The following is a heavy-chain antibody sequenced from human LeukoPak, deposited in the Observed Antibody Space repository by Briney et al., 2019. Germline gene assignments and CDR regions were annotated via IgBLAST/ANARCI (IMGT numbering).Heavy chain of an antibody. V-gene: IGHV3-7*01. J-gene: IGHJ4*02. CDR3: ARDESTMVRTPDY. CDR2: IKQDGSEK. CDR1: GFTFSSYA. Sequence: GGSLRLSCAASGFTFSSYAMSWVRQAPGKGLEWVANIKQDGSEKYYVDSVEGRFTISRDNAKNSMYLQMNSLRAEDTAVYYCARDESTMVRTPDYWGQGTLVTVSS. D-gene: IGHD3-10*01.